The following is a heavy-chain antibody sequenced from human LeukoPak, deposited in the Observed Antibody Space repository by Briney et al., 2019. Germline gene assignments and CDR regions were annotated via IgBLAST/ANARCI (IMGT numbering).Heavy chain of an antibody. CDR2: IYNDGST. CDR3: ARPYDTRGYFPDY. CDR1: GFTVSANY. V-gene: IGHV3-53*01. J-gene: IGHJ4*02. D-gene: IGHD3-22*01. Sequence: PGGSLRLSCATSGFTVSANYMTWVRQAPGKGLEWVSVIYNDGSTYYADSMKGRFTISRDNAKNSLYLQMNSLGAEDTAVYYCARPYDTRGYFPDYWGQGTLVTVSS.